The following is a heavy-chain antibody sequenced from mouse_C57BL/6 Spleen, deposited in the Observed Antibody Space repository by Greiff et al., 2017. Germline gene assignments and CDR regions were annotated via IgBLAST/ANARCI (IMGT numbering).Heavy chain of an antibody. Sequence: QVQLKESGAELVKPGASVKISCKASGYAFSSYWMNWVKQRPGKGLEWIGQIYPGDGDTNYNGKFKGKATLTADKSSSTAYMQLSSLTSEDSAVYFCARVVYWYFDVWGTGTTVTVSS. CDR3: ARVVYWYFDV. CDR1: GYAFSSYW. J-gene: IGHJ1*03. V-gene: IGHV1-80*01. D-gene: IGHD1-1*01. CDR2: IYPGDGDT.